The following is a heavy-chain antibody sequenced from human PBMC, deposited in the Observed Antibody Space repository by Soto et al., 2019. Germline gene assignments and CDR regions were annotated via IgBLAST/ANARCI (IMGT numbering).Heavy chain of an antibody. CDR2: IVVGSGNT. CDR1: GFTFTSSA. CDR3: APVGADSSGWHYFDS. D-gene: IGHD6-19*01. Sequence: ASVKVSCKASGFTFTSSAMQRVRQARGQRLEWIGWIVVGSGNTNYAQKFQERVTITRDMSTSTAYMELSSLRSEDTAVYYCAPVGADSSGWHYFDSWGQGTLVTASS. J-gene: IGHJ4*02. V-gene: IGHV1-58*02.